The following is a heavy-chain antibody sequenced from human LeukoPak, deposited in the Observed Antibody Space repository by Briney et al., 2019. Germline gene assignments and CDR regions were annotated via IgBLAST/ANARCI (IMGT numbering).Heavy chain of an antibody. CDR2: ISSSSSTI. V-gene: IGHV3-48*01. Sequence: GGSLRLSCAASGFTFSSYSMIWVRQAPGKGLEWVSYISSSSSTIYYADSVKGRFTLSRDNDKNSLYLQMNSLRAEDTAVYYCARALRYFDWLSTSPEYNWFDPWGQGTLVTVSS. CDR1: GFTFSSYS. D-gene: IGHD3-9*01. CDR3: ARALRYFDWLSTSPEYNWFDP. J-gene: IGHJ5*02.